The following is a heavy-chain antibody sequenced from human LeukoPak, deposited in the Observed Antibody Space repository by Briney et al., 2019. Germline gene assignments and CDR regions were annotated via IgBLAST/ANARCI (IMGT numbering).Heavy chain of an antibody. CDR2: ISGSGAST. V-gene: IGHV3-23*01. CDR3: ARELRVNLDAFDI. Sequence: PGGSLRLSCAASGFTLSSYGMSWVRQAPGKGLEWVSAISGSGASTYYADSVKGRFTISRDNAKNSLYLQMNSLRAEDTAVYYCARELRVNLDAFDIWGQGTMVTVSS. J-gene: IGHJ3*02. CDR1: GFTLSSYG. D-gene: IGHD1-7*01.